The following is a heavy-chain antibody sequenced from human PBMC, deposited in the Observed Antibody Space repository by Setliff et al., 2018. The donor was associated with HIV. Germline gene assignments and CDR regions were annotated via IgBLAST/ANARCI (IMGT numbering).Heavy chain of an antibody. CDR1: GGSISSHF. CDR2: FRPTGNAYYANP. CDR3: ARSVDTTMDDYYYVDI. D-gene: IGHD5-18*01. Sequence: PSETLSLTCTVSGGSISSHFWNWIRQPAGKGLEWIGRFRPTGNAYYANPYYNPSLKSRVTMSVDTSKNQFYLKLNSVTAADTAGYYCARSVDTTMDDYYYVDIWGTGTTVTVSS. J-gene: IGHJ6*03. V-gene: IGHV4-4*07.